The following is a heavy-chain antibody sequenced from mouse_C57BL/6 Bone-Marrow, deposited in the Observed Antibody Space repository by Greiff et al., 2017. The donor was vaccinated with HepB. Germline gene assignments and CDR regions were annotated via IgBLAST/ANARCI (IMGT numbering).Heavy chain of an antibody. D-gene: IGHD5-5*01. J-gene: IGHJ4*01. Sequence: EVKLMESGGGLVQSGRSLRLSCATSGFTFSDFYMEWVRQAPGKGLEWIAASSNKANDYTTEYSVSVKGRFIVSRDTSQNILYLQMNALRAEDTAIYCGARDAYHYAMDYWGQGTSVTVSS. V-gene: IGHV7-1*01. CDR1: GFTFSDFY. CDR3: ARDAYHYAMDY. CDR2: SSNKANDYTT.